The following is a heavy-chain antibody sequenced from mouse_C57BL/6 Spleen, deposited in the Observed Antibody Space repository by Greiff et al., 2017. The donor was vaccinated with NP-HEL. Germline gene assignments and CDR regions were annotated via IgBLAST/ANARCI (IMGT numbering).Heavy chain of an antibody. CDR1: GSTFTSSW. CDR3: ARDYYGSSGAY. J-gene: IGHJ3*01. Sequence: QVQLQQPGAELVKPGASVKLSCKASGSTFTSSWMPWVKQRPGRGLEWIGRIVPISGGTKNNEKFKSKATLTVAKPSSPAYMQLSSLTSEDSAVYYCARDYYGSSGAYWGQGTLVTVSA. D-gene: IGHD1-1*01. V-gene: IGHV1-72*01. CDR2: IVPISGGT.